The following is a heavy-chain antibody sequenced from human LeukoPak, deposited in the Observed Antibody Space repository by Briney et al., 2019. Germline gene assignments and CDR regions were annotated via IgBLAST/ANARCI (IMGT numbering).Heavy chain of an antibody. CDR1: GFTFSSYW. CDR3: ARGKLLRNYYYGMDV. D-gene: IGHD2-15*01. J-gene: IGHJ6*02. V-gene: IGHV3-74*01. Sequence: PGGSLRLPCAASGFTFSSYWMHWVRQAPGKGLVWVSRINSDGSSTSYADSVKGRFTISRDNAKNTLYLQMNSLRAEDTAVYYCARGKLLRNYYYGMDVWGQGTTVTVSS. CDR2: INSDGSST.